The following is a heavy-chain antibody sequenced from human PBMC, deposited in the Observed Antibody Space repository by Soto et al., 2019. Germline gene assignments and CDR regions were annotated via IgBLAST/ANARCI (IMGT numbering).Heavy chain of an antibody. V-gene: IGHV5-10-1*01. D-gene: IGHD2-2*01. CDR1: GYTLTTFW. CDR2: IDPRDSYT. J-gene: IGHJ5*02. Sequence: AESVKISCTGFGYTLTTFWISWVRQMPWRGLEWMGRIDPRDSYTNYSPSFQGHVTISVDKSISTAYLQWGSLKASDTAMYYCARLYCSSSTCDSWFDPWGQGTLVTVSS. CDR3: ARLYCSSSTCDSWFDP.